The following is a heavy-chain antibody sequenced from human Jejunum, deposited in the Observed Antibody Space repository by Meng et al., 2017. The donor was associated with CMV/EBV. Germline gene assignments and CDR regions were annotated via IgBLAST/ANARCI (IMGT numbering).Heavy chain of an antibody. V-gene: IGHV1-2*02. D-gene: IGHD3-16*01. CDR3: ARVPGYGTSVYVMDV. CDR2: IHPNIGGT. CDR1: YFFSDFY. Sequence: YFFSDFYILSVRPSPVLGLAWIVWIHPNIGGTIYARRFPGRVTMTRDTSVTPAYMEVSRLRSDDSAIYYCARVPGYGTSVYVMDVWGQGTTVTVSS. J-gene: IGHJ6*02.